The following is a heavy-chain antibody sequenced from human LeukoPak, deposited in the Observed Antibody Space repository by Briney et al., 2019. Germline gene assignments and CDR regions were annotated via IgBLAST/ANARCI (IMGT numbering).Heavy chain of an antibody. D-gene: IGHD1-26*01. Sequence: ASVKVSCKVSGYSATQLSMHWVRQIPGKGLEWMGGFDPEDGQKIYAQKFQGRVTMTRDTSTSTVYMELSSLRSEDTAVYYCAREDSSGSYLPTFDYWGQGTLVTVSS. CDR1: GYSATQLS. CDR3: AREDSSGSYLPTFDY. CDR2: FDPEDGQK. V-gene: IGHV1-24*01. J-gene: IGHJ4*02.